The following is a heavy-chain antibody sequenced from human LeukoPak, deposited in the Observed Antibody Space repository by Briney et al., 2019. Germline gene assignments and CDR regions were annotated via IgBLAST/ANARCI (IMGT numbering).Heavy chain of an antibody. CDR3: ARRYSSSWSTHFDY. D-gene: IGHD6-13*01. CDR1: GGSISSSSYY. J-gene: IGHJ4*02. CDR2: IYYSGST. V-gene: IGHV4-39*01. Sequence: SETLSLTCTVSGGSISSSSYYWGWIRQPPGKGLEWIGSIYYSGSTYYNPSLKSRVTISVDTSKNQFSLKLSSVTAADTAVYYCARRYSSSWSTHFDYWGQGTLVTVSS.